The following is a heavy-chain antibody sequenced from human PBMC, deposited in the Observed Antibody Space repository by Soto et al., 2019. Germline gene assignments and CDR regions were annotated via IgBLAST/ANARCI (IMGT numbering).Heavy chain of an antibody. Sequence: GGSLRLSCAASGFIFRSYAMSWVRQAPGKGLEWVSAISGSGGSTQYADSVKGRFTISRDNSKNTVYLQMNSLRAEDTAVYYCAKDSGVTTVTTTRFDYRGQGTLVTVSS. CDR2: ISGSGGST. V-gene: IGHV3-23*01. J-gene: IGHJ4*02. D-gene: IGHD4-17*01. CDR3: AKDSGVTTVTTTRFDY. CDR1: GFIFRSYA.